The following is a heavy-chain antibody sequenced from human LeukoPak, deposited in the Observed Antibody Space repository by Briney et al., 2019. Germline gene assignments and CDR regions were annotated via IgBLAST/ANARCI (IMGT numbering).Heavy chain of an antibody. Sequence: GRSLRLSCAASGFTFSSYWMHWVRQVPGKGLVWVTRINPGGSSITYADSVKGRFTISRDNAKNTLYLQMDSLRAEDTGVYYCARSNQADDYWGQGTLVTVSS. CDR3: ARSNQADDY. V-gene: IGHV3-74*01. D-gene: IGHD1-14*01. CDR1: GFTFSSYW. CDR2: INPGGSSI. J-gene: IGHJ4*02.